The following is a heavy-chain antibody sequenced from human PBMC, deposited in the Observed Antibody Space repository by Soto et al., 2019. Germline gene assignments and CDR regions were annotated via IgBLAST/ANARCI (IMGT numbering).Heavy chain of an antibody. CDR2: INSDGSST. J-gene: IGHJ6*03. V-gene: IGHV3-74*01. CDR1: GFTFSTYW. D-gene: IGHD2-15*01. CDR3: ARGGYCSGGDCYSAYHYYYYMDV. Sequence: EVQLVESGGGLVQPGGSLRLSCAASGFTFSTYWMYWVRQAPGKGLVWVSRINSDGSSTSYADSVKGRFTISRDNAKNTLYLQMNSLRAEDTAVYYCARGGYCSGGDCYSAYHYYYYMDVWGKGTTVTVSS.